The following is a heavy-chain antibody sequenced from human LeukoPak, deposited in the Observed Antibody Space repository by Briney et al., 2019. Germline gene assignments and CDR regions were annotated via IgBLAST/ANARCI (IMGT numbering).Heavy chain of an antibody. D-gene: IGHD3-9*01. CDR3: ARVLRYFDWLYGMDV. CDR1: GFTFSSYD. V-gene: IGHV3-13*01. Sequence: GGSLRLSCAASGFTFSSYDMHWVRQATGRGLEWVSAIGTAGDTYYPGSVKGRFTISRENAKNSLYLQMNSLRAGDTAVYYCARVLRYFDWLYGMDVWGQGTTVTVSS. CDR2: IGTAGDT. J-gene: IGHJ6*02.